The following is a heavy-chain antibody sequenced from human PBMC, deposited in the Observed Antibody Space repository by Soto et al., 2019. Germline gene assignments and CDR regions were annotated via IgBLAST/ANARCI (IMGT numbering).Heavy chain of an antibody. CDR3: VHSRCGGDCLRSYSSHYYYRMDV. V-gene: IGHV2-5*02. J-gene: IGHJ6*02. CDR2: IYWDGDK. D-gene: IGHD2-21*02. CDR1: GFSLNTGGLG. Sequence: QITLKESGPTLVKPTQTLTLTCTFSGFSLNTGGLGVGWIRQPPGKALEWLALIYWDGDKRYSPSLQSRLSLTQDTSNNPVXLXMXXLDPVDTATYYCVHSRCGGDCLRSYSSHYYYRMDVWGQGNTVTVSS.